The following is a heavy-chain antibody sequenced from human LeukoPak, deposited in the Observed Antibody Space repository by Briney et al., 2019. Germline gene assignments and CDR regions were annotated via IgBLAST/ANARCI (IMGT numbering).Heavy chain of an antibody. CDR3: ARAWDSSGYRGAFHI. Sequence: PSETLSLTCTVSGGSVSSGSYYWNWIRQPPGKGLEWIGYISYTGSTNNNPSLKSRVTISVETSKKQISLKLSSVTAADTAVYYCARAWDSSGYRGAFHIWGQGTMVTVSS. CDR2: ISYTGST. V-gene: IGHV4-61*01. D-gene: IGHD3-22*01. J-gene: IGHJ3*02. CDR1: GGSVSSGSYY.